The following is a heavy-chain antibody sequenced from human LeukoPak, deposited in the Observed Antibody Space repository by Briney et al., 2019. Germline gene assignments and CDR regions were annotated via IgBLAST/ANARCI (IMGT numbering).Heavy chain of an antibody. CDR2: ISSSGSTI. D-gene: IGHD3-10*01. CDR1: GFTFDDYG. J-gene: IGHJ4*02. Sequence: GGSLRLSCAASGFTFDDYGMSWVRQAPGKGLEWVSYISSSGSTIYYADSVKGRFTISRDNAKNSLYLRMNSLRAEDTAVYYCARDWSMARGTPPGYWGQGTLVTVSS. V-gene: IGHV3-48*04. CDR3: ARDWSMARGTPPGY.